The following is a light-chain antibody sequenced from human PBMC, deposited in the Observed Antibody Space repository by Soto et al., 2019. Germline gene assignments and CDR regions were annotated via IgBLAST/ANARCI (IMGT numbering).Light chain of an antibody. Sequence: EIVLTQSPGTLSLSPGERATLSCRASRGVSSGYLAWYQQKPGQAPRLLISGASTRATGIPDRFSGSGSGTDFTLTISRLEPEDCAVYYCQQYGSSPLTFGGGTKVDIK. CDR1: RGVSSGY. CDR2: GAS. J-gene: IGKJ4*01. V-gene: IGKV3-20*01. CDR3: QQYGSSPLT.